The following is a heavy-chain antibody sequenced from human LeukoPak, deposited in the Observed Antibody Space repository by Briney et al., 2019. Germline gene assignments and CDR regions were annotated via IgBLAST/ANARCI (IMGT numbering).Heavy chain of an antibody. V-gene: IGHV4-38-2*02. CDR2: IYHSGST. CDR1: GGSISSGYY. CDR3: ARGLGYCSSTSCNFDAFDI. J-gene: IGHJ3*02. Sequence: PSQTLSLTCTVSGGSISSGYYWGWIRQPPGKGLEWIGSIYHSGSTYYNPSLKSRVTISVDTSKNQFSLKLSSVTAADTAVYYCARGLGYCSSTSCNFDAFDIWGQGTMVTVSS. D-gene: IGHD2-2*01.